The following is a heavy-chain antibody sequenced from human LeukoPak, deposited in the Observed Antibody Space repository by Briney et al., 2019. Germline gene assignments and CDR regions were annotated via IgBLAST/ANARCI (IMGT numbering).Heavy chain of an antibody. D-gene: IGHD2-21*01. V-gene: IGHV3-23*01. CDR2: ISGTDDST. J-gene: IGHJ4*02. CDR3: AKSLFLD. Sequence: GGSLRLSCVASGFGFSYYDMNWVRQTPGKGLEWVSTISGTDDSTYYADSVKGRFTISRDNSKNTLYLQMNSLRAEDTAVYYCAKSLFLDWGQGTLVTVSS. CDR1: GFGFSYYD.